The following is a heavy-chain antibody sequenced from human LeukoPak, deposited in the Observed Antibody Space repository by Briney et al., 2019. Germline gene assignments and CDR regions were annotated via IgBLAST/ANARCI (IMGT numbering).Heavy chain of an antibody. CDR1: GFTFSSYA. CDR3: AKVVLRYFDWPPGS. CDR2: ISGSGDST. J-gene: IGHJ5*02. D-gene: IGHD3-9*01. Sequence: GGSLRLSCAVSGFTFSSYAMNWVRQAPGKGLEWVSSISGSGDSTQYADSVKGRFTISRDNSKNSLYLQMNSLRTEDTALYYCAKVVLRYFDWPPGSWGQGTLVTVSS. V-gene: IGHV3-23*01.